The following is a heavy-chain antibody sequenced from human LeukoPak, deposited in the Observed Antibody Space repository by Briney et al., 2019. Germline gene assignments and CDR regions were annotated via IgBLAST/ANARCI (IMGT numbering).Heavy chain of an antibody. D-gene: IGHD3-10*01. CDR3: AKDLHYYMAMDV. CDR2: IGSDGST. J-gene: IGHJ6*02. CDR1: GMSFSGYA. V-gene: IGHV3-23*01. Sequence: GGSLRLSCVASGMSFSGYAMSWVRQAPGKGLEWVSGIGSDGSTHYAESVKGRFAISRDNSKSTLYLQMNNLRADDTALYFCAKDLHYYMAMDVWGQGTTVTVSS.